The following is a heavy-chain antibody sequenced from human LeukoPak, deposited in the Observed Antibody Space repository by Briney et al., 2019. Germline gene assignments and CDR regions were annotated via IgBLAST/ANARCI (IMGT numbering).Heavy chain of an antibody. CDR2: IYYSAST. Sequence: SETLSLTCTVSGGSISSYDWSWIRQPPGKGLEWIRYIYYSASTNSHPSLNSRLTISVDTSKNQFSLKLSSVTAADTAVYYCARAVDFWSDMDVWGKGTTVTVSS. D-gene: IGHD3-3*01. V-gene: IGHV4-59*01. J-gene: IGHJ6*03. CDR3: ARAVDFWSDMDV. CDR1: GGSISSYD.